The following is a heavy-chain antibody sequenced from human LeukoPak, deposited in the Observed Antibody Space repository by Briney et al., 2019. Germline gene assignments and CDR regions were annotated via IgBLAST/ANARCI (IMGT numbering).Heavy chain of an antibody. CDR2: IYWNDDK. D-gene: IGHD2-2*01. Sequence: SGPTLVKPTQTLTLTCTFSGFSLSTSGVGVGWIRQPPGKALEWLALIYWNDDKRYSPSLKSRLTITKDTSKNQVVLTMTNMDPVDTATYYCARVVPAAVIFDYWGQGTLVTVSS. V-gene: IGHV2-5*01. CDR1: GFSLSTSGVG. J-gene: IGHJ4*02. CDR3: ARVVPAAVIFDY.